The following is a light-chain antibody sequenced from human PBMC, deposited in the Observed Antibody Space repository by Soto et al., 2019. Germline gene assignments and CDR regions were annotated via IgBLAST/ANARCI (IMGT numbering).Light chain of an antibody. V-gene: IGLV1-40*01. CDR3: QSYDSSLSVEV. Sequence: QSVLTQPASVSGAPGQRVTISYTGSSSNIGAGYDVHWYQQLPGTAPKLLIYGNSNRPSGVPDRFSGSKSGTSASLAITGLQAEDEADYYCQSYDSSLSVEVFGTGTKVTVL. CDR1: SSNIGAGYD. J-gene: IGLJ1*01. CDR2: GNS.